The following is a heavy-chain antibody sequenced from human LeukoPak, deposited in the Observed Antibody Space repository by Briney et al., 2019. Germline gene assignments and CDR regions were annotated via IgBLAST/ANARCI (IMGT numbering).Heavy chain of an antibody. CDR1: GFIFNNYG. CDR3: AKGSSGYFFDL. V-gene: IGHV3-23*01. CDR2: ISNDGGGT. D-gene: IGHD3-22*01. J-gene: IGHJ4*02. Sequence: GGSLRLSCAASGFIFNNYGLVWVRQAPGKGLEWVSAISNDGGGTTYADFVKGRFSLSRDNSKNTLFLQMNSLRAEDTALYYCAKGSSGYFFDLWGQGTLVTVSS.